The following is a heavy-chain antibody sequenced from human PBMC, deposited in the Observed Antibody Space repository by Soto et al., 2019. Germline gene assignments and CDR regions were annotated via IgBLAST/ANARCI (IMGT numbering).Heavy chain of an antibody. CDR3: ERRWVGDLGREDYYYYGMDV. D-gene: IGHD3-10*01. Sequence: SETLSLACTVAGGSISRSSYYWGGIREPPVRGLEWIGSIYYSGSTYYNPSLKSRGTISVDTSKKQLSLKLSSVSDADTAVYYCERRWVGDLGREDYYYYGMDVWGQGTTVTVSS. J-gene: IGHJ6*02. CDR2: IYYSGST. V-gene: IGHV4-39*01. CDR1: GGSISRSSYY.